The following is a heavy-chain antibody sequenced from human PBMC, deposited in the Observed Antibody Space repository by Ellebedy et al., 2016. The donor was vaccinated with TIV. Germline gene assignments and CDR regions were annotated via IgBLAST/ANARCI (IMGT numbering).Heavy chain of an antibody. CDR1: GFTFSSYG. V-gene: IGHV3-33*01. D-gene: IGHD5-24*01. Sequence: GESLKISXAASGFTFSSYGMHWVRQAPGKGLEWVEVIWYDGSNKYYADSVKGRFTISRDNSKDTLYLQMNSLRAEDTAVYYCARGPRDGYNFLPDYWGQGTLVTVSS. CDR2: IWYDGSNK. J-gene: IGHJ4*02. CDR3: ARGPRDGYNFLPDY.